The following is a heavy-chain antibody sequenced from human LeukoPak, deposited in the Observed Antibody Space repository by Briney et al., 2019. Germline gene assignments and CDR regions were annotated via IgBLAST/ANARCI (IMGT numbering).Heavy chain of an antibody. Sequence: PGGSLRLSCVASGFTYRRYSMNWVRQAPGKGLEWVSTISSGSDYIYHADSVRGRFTISRDNARNSLYLQMNSLRAEDTAVYYCANSAVRGDAYWGQGTLVTVSS. J-gene: IGHJ4*02. V-gene: IGHV3-21*06. D-gene: IGHD3-10*01. CDR3: ANSAVRGDAY. CDR2: ISSGSDYI. CDR1: GFTYRRYS.